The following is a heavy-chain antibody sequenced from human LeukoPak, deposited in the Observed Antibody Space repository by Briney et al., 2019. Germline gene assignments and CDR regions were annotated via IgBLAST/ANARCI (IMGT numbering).Heavy chain of an antibody. J-gene: IGHJ5*02. Sequence: SVKVSCKASGGTFSSYAIRWVRQAPGQGLEWMGGIIPIFGTANYAQKFQGRVTITADESTSTAYMELSSLRSEDTAVYYCARGGSSTLSWFDPWGQGTLVTVSS. D-gene: IGHD2-2*01. CDR3: ARGGSSTLSWFDP. CDR1: GGTFSSYA. CDR2: IIPIFGTA. V-gene: IGHV1-69*13.